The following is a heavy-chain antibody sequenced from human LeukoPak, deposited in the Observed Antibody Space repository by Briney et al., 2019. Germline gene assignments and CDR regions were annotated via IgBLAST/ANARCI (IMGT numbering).Heavy chain of an antibody. V-gene: IGHV1-18*01. J-gene: IGHJ4*02. D-gene: IGHD6-13*01. CDR3: ARTSSTWYGGVGDY. CDR2: ISAYNGNT. Sequence: VASVKVSCKASGYTFTSYGISWVRQAPGQGLEWMGWISAYNGNTKNAQKFRGRATMTTDTSTSTAYMELRSLRSDDTAVYYCARTSSTWYGGVGDYWGQGTLVTVSS. CDR1: GYTFTSYG.